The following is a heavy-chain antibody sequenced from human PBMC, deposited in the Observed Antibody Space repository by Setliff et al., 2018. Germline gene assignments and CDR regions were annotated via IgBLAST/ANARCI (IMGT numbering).Heavy chain of an antibody. Sequence: GGSLRLSCAASGFTFDDYAMHWVRQAPGKGLEWVPGISWNSGSIGYADSVRGRFTISRDISKNTLYLQMNSLRPEDTAVYYCARGGDYCGGECYIPPPDSYWGQGTLVTVSS. CDR2: ISWNSGSI. V-gene: IGHV3-9*01. CDR3: ARGGDYCGGECYIPPPDSY. CDR1: GFTFDDYA. J-gene: IGHJ4*02. D-gene: IGHD2-21*01.